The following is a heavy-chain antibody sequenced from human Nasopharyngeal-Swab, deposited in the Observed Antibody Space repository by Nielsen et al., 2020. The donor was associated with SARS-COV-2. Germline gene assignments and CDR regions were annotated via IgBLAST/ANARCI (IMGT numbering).Heavy chain of an antibody. Sequence: SVKVSCKASGGPFSRSAISWVRQAPGQGLEWMGRIIPILGIANYAQKFQGRVTITADKSTSTAYMELSSLRSEDTAVYYCAREYCSGGSCYGNYGMDVWGQGTTVTVSS. D-gene: IGHD2-15*01. CDR1: GGPFSRSA. CDR2: IIPILGIA. CDR3: AREYCSGGSCYGNYGMDV. V-gene: IGHV1-69*04. J-gene: IGHJ6*02.